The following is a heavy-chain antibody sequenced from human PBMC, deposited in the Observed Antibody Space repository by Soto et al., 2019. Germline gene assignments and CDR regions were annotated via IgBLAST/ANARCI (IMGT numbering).Heavy chain of an antibody. Sequence: GGSLRLSCAASGFTFSSYGMHWVRQAPGKGLEWVAVIWYDGSNKYYADSVKGRFTISRDNSKNTLYLQMNSLRAEDTAVYYCAREQIAVAGTGWFDPWGQGTLVTVSS. V-gene: IGHV3-33*01. D-gene: IGHD6-19*01. CDR3: AREQIAVAGTGWFDP. CDR2: IWYDGSNK. J-gene: IGHJ5*02. CDR1: GFTFSSYG.